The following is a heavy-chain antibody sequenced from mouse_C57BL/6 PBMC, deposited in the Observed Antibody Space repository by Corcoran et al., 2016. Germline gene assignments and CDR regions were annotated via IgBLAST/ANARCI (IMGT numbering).Heavy chain of an antibody. CDR2: INTYSGVP. D-gene: IGHD1-1*01. CDR3: ARNYGSSYWYFDV. Sequence: QIQLVQSGPELKKPGETVKISCTASGYTFTTYGMSWVKQAPGKGLKWMGWINTYSGVPTYADDFKGRFAFSLETSASTAYLQINNLKNEDTATYFCARNYGSSYWYFDVWGTGTTVTVSS. CDR1: GYTFTTYG. V-gene: IGHV9-3*01. J-gene: IGHJ1*03.